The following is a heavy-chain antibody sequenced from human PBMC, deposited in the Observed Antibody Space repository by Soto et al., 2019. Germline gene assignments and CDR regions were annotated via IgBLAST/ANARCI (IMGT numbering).Heavy chain of an antibody. CDR3: ARDEQLLWFGSEHGMDV. CDR2: IKQDGSEK. D-gene: IGHD3-10*01. J-gene: IGHJ6*02. CDR1: GFTFSSYW. Sequence: GGSLRLSCAASGFTFSSYWMSWVRQAPGKGLEWVANIKQDGSEKYYVDSVKGRFTISRDNAKNSLYLQMNSLRAEDTAVYYCARDEQLLWFGSEHGMDVWGQGTTVTVSS. V-gene: IGHV3-7*05.